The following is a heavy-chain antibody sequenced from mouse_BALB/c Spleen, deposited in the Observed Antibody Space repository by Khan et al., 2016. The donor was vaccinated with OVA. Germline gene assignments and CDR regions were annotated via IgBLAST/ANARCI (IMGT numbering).Heavy chain of an antibody. V-gene: IGHV1S81*02. CDR1: GYTFSSYY. CDR2: INLSNGGT. Sequence: QVQLKQSGAELVKPGASVRLFCKASGYTFSSYYTYWVKQRLGQGLEWIGGINLSNGGTNFNEKFKTKATLSVVESSSTSYMQLSSMTSEDCAVYYCTGSGYTNPFAYRGQGTLVTISA. D-gene: IGHD1-1*01. CDR3: TGSGYTNPFAY. J-gene: IGHJ3*01.